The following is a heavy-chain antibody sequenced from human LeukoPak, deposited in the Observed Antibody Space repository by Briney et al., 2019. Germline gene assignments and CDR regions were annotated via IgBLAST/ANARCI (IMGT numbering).Heavy chain of an antibody. CDR2: IYSGGTT. CDR3: ARVDTVMAYYFDP. V-gene: IGHV3-53*04. J-gene: IGHJ5*02. CDR1: GFTVSTNC. D-gene: IGHD5-18*01. Sequence: GGSLRLTCAASGFTVSTNCMTWVRQAPGKGLEWVSTIYSGGTTYYADSVMGRFTISRHNSRNTLYLQMNSLRAEDTAVYYCARVDTVMAYYFDPWGQGTLVTVSS.